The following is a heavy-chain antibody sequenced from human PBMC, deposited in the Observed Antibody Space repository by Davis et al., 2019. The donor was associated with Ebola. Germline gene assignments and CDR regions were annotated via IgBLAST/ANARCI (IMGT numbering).Heavy chain of an antibody. J-gene: IGHJ6*02. CDR3: ARGLELRNYYYYGMDV. D-gene: IGHD1-7*01. Sequence: PGGSLRLSCAASGFTFSSYWMSWIRQAPGKGLEWVSYISSSGSTIYYADSVKGRFTISRDNAKNSLYLQMNSLRAEDTAVYYCARGLELRNYYYYGMDVWGQGTTVTVSS. V-gene: IGHV3-11*01. CDR2: ISSSGSTI. CDR1: GFTFSSYW.